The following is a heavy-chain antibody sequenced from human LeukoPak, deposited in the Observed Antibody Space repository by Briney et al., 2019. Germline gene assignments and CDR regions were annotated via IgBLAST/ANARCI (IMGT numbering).Heavy chain of an antibody. Sequence: ASVKVSCKASGYTFTGYYMNWVRQAPGQGLEWMGRINPNSGSTNYAQKFQGRVTMTRDTSISTAYMELSRLRSDDTAVYYCARDGRRLGVAGTRWFDPWGQGTLVTISS. CDR2: INPNSGST. CDR3: ARDGRRLGVAGTRWFDP. CDR1: GYTFTGYY. V-gene: IGHV1-2*06. J-gene: IGHJ5*02. D-gene: IGHD6-19*01.